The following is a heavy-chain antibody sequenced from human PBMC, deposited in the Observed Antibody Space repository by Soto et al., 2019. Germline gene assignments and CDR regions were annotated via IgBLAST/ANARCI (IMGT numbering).Heavy chain of an antibody. Sequence: ASVKVSCKASGGTFSSYAISWVRQAPGQGLEWMGGIIPIFGTANYAQKFQGRVTITADESTSTAYMELSSLRSEDTAVYYCARSPMVPAAMSYFDYWGQGTLVTVSS. CDR1: GGTFSSYA. CDR3: ARSPMVPAAMSYFDY. D-gene: IGHD2-2*01. CDR2: IIPIFGTA. V-gene: IGHV1-69*13. J-gene: IGHJ4*02.